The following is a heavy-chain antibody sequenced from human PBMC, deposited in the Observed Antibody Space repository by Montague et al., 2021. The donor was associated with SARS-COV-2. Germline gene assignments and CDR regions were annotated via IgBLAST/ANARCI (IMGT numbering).Heavy chain of an antibody. CDR3: AGRYGWAMDV. CDR1: GGSISGYY. D-gene: IGHD1-26*01. J-gene: IGHJ6*02. Sequence: SETRSLTYSVSGGSISGYYWSWIRQPPGKGLEWIGCICDSGSINYNPYLKSRLTISVDTSKNQFSLKLSSVTAADTAVYYCAGRYGWAMDVWGQGTTVTVSS. V-gene: IGHV4-59*08. CDR2: ICDSGSI.